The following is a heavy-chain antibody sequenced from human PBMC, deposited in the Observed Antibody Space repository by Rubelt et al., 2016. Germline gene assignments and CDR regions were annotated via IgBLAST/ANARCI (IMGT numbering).Heavy chain of an antibody. CDR2: ISSNGATT. D-gene: IGHD3-3*01. Sequence: EVQLVESGGGLVQPGGSLRLSCSASGFTFSNYAIHWVRQAPGKGLEYVSAISSNGATTYYADSVKGGFTISRDNSKNTLYLQMSSLRAEDTAVYYCARGPVLASRQTEYFQHWGQGTLVTVSS. CDR1: GFTFSNYA. J-gene: IGHJ1*01. V-gene: IGHV3-64D*06. CDR3: ARGPVLASRQTEYFQH.